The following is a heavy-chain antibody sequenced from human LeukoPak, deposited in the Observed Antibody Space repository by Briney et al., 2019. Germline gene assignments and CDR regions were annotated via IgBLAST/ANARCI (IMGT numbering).Heavy chain of an antibody. J-gene: IGHJ6*03. Sequence: SETLSLTCTVSGGSISSYYWSWIRQPAGKGLEWIGRIYTSGSTNYNPSLKSRVTMSVDTSKNQFSLKLSSVTAADTAVYYCVRAGYHDFWRGFHHYYYYYMDVWGKGTTVTVSS. CDR1: GGSISSYY. CDR2: IYTSGST. CDR3: VRAGYHDFWRGFHHYYYYYMDV. D-gene: IGHD3-3*01. V-gene: IGHV4-4*07.